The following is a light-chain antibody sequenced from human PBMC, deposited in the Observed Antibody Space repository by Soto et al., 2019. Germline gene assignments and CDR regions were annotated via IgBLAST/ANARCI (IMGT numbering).Light chain of an antibody. CDR2: GAF. CDR3: QQYNKWPRT. V-gene: IGKV3D-15*01. Sequence: EIVLTQSPATLSLSPGERATLSCRASPSVTNYLAWYQQKPGQPPRLLIYGAFNRAAGIPARFSGSGSGTDFTLAISSLQSEDFAVYNCQQYNKWPRTFGQGTKVDIK. J-gene: IGKJ2*01. CDR1: PSVTNY.